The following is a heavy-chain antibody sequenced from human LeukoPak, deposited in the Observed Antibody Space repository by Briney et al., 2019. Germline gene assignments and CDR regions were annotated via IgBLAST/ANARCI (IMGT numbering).Heavy chain of an antibody. J-gene: IGHJ4*02. Sequence: GRSLRLSCAASGFTFDDYAMHWVRQAPGKGLEWVSGISWNSGSIGYADSLKGRFTISRDNAKNSLYLQMNSLKTEDTAVYYCTTDLFGGSSGPLDYWGQGTLVTVSS. D-gene: IGHD6-19*01. V-gene: IGHV3-9*01. CDR3: TTDLFGGSSGPLDY. CDR1: GFTFDDYA. CDR2: ISWNSGSI.